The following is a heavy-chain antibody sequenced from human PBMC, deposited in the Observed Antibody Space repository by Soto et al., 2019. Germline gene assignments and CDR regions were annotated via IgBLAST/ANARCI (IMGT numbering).Heavy chain of an antibody. CDR1: GYTFTGYY. J-gene: IGHJ6*02. D-gene: IGHD6-6*01. V-gene: IGHV1-2*02. CDR2: INPNSGGT. Sequence: ASVKVSCKASGYTFTGYYMHWVRQAPGQGLEWMGWINPNSGGTNYAQKFQGRVTMTRDTSISTAYMELSRLRSDGTAVYYCARDGAALPYYYYGMDVWGQGTTVTVSS. CDR3: ARDGAALPYYYYGMDV.